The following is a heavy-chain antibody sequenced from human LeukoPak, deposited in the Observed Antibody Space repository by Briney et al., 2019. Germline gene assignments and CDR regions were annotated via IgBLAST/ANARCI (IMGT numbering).Heavy chain of an antibody. V-gene: IGHV3-30*02. CDR1: GVTFSNSG. D-gene: IGHD2-2*01. CDR2: IGHDGSNK. Sequence: PGGSLRLSCAASGVTFSNSGMHWVRQAPGKGLEWVAYIGHDGSNKFYAESVKGRFTISGDNSMDTAYLQMNSLKTEDTAIYYCAKGGYVPGARHWFDPWGQGTQVTVSS. CDR3: AKGGYVPGARHWFDP. J-gene: IGHJ5*02.